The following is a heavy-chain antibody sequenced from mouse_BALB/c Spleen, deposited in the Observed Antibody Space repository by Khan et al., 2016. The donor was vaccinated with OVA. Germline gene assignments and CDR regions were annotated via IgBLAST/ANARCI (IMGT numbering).Heavy chain of an antibody. CDR1: GFTFSSYG. CDR3: ARMARTIN. Sequence: EVQRVESGGGLVQPGGSLKLSCAASGFTFSSYGMSWVRQTPDKRLELVATINSNGGSTYYPDSVKGRFTISRDNAKNTLFLQMSRLQSDDTARYYCARMARTINWGQGTTLTVSS. V-gene: IGHV5-6-3*01. J-gene: IGHJ2*01. CDR2: INSNGGST.